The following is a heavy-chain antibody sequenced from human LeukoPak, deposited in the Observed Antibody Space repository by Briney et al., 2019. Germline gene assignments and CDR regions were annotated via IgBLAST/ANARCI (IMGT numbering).Heavy chain of an antibody. J-gene: IGHJ3*02. Sequence: GGSLRLSCAASGFTVSSNYMSWVRQAPGKGLEWVSVIYSGGSTYYADSVKGRFTISRDNSKNTLYLQMNSLRAEDTAVYYCAREGSGCHDAFDIWGQGTMVTVSS. D-gene: IGHD3-10*01. V-gene: IGHV3-66*02. CDR1: GFTVSSNY. CDR2: IYSGGST. CDR3: AREGSGCHDAFDI.